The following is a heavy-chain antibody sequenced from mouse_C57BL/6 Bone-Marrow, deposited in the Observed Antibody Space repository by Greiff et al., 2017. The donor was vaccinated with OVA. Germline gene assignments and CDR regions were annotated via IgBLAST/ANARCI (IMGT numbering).Heavy chain of an antibody. CDR1: GYTFTSYG. CDR2: IYPRSGNT. CDR3: ARDDGYYGTWFAY. J-gene: IGHJ3*01. Sequence: VQLQQSGAELARPGASVKLSCKASGYTFTSYGISWVKQRTGQGLEWIGEIYPRSGNTCYNEKFKGKATLTADKSSSTAYMELRSLTSEDSAVYFCARDDGYYGTWFAYWGQGTLVTVSA. D-gene: IGHD2-3*01. V-gene: IGHV1-81*01.